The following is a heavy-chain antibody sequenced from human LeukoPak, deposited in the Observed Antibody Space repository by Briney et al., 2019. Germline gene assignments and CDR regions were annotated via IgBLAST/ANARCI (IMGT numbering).Heavy chain of an antibody. D-gene: IGHD3-22*01. CDR1: GGSISSGDYY. Sequence: SQTLSLTCTVSGGSISSGDYYWSWIRQPPGKGLEWIAYMYYSGSTYYNPSLRSRVTMSADTSKNQLSLKLSSVTAADTAVYYCARPYYYDSRIDPWGQGILVTVSS. J-gene: IGHJ5*02. CDR3: ARPYYYDSRIDP. V-gene: IGHV4-30-4*01. CDR2: MYYSGST.